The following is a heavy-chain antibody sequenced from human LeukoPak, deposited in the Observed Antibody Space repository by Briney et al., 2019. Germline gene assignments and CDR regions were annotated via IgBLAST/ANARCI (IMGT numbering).Heavy chain of an antibody. V-gene: IGHV4-59*01. CDR3: ASQLVTYGAFDI. J-gene: IGHJ3*02. Sequence: PSETLSLTCTVSGGSISSYYWSWIRQPPGKGLEWIGYIYDSGSTNYNPSLKSRVTISVDTSKNQFSLKLSSVTAADTAVYYCASQLVTYGAFDIWGQGTMVTVSS. CDR2: IYDSGST. D-gene: IGHD2-21*02. CDR1: GGSISSYY.